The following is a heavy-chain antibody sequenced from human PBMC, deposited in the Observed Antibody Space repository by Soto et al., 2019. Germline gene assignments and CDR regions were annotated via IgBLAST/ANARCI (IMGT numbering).Heavy chain of an antibody. J-gene: IGHJ6*02. D-gene: IGHD2-2*01. CDR3: ASMAGQYQLLRYYYYYGMDV. V-gene: IGHV4-4*02. CDR1: GGSISSSNW. CDR2: IYHSGST. Sequence: SETLSLTCAVSGGSISSSNWWSWVRQPPGKGLEWIGEIYHSGSTNYNPSLKSRVTISVDKSKNQFSLKLSSVTAADTAVYYCASMAGQYQLLRYYYYYGMDVWGQGTTVTVSS.